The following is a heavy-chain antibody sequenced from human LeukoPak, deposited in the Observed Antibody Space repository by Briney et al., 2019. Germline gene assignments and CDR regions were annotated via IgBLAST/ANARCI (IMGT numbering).Heavy chain of an antibody. D-gene: IGHD3-10*01. Sequence: GGSLRLSCAASGFTFSIYAMSWVRQTPGKGLEWVSTISGPGDNTHYADSVKGRYTISRDNSKNMLYLQMNSLRAEDTALYYCTKDVGGPMFDYWGQGTLVTVSS. J-gene: IGHJ4*02. CDR3: TKDVGGPMFDY. CDR2: ISGPGDNT. CDR1: GFTFSIYA. V-gene: IGHV3-23*01.